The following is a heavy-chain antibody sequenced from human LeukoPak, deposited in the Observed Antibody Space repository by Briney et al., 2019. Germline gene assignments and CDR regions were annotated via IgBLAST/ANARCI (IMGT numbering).Heavy chain of an antibody. J-gene: IGHJ4*02. CDR1: GVSISSSSYY. CDR3: ASREAAAGLTSDY. V-gene: IGHV4-39*01. Sequence: SETLTLTCTVSGVSISSSSYYWGWNRQPPGKGLVWIGRIYYSGSTYYNPALKSRVIITVDTSKNQFSLKLSSVTPADTAVYYCASREAAAGLTSDYWGQGTLVTVSS. CDR2: IYYSGST. D-gene: IGHD6-13*01.